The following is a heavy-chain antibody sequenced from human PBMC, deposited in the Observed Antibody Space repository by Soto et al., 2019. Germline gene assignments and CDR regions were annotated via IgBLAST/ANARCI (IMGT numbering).Heavy chain of an antibody. D-gene: IGHD3-3*01. CDR2: INHSGST. Sequence: SETLSLTCAVYGGSFSGYYWSWIRQPPGKGLEWIGEINHSGSTNYNPSLKSRVTISVDNAKSSVYLQMNSLGAEDTAVYYCALWVLEWLPHSFDYWGQGTLVTVSS. CDR3: ALWVLEWLPHSFDY. J-gene: IGHJ4*02. V-gene: IGHV4-34*01. CDR1: GGSFSGYY.